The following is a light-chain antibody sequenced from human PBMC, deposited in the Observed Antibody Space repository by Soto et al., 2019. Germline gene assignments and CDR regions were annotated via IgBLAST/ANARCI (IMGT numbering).Light chain of an antibody. Sequence: VLTQTPGTLSSSPGASATLSCRASQSVNSNYLAWHQQKPGQAPRLLIYGVSSRATGIPDRFSGSGSGTDFTLTISRLEPEDFAVYYCQQYGNSGVTFGPGTKVDVK. J-gene: IGKJ3*01. CDR1: QSVNSNY. CDR2: GVS. V-gene: IGKV3-20*01. CDR3: QQYGNSGVT.